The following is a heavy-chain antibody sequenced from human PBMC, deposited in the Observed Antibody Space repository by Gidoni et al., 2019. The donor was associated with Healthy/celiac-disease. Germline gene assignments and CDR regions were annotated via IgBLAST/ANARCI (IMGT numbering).Heavy chain of an antibody. CDR2: IYPGDSDT. D-gene: IGHD3-22*01. CDR1: GYSCTCYW. J-gene: IGHJ3*02. V-gene: IGHV5-51*01. Sequence: DVQRVQSVAEVIKPGASLKIPCKVSGYSCTCYWIGWVRQMPGKGLEWMGIIYPGDSDTRYSPSCRGQVTISADKSISTAYLQWSSLKASDTAMYYCARHVEGYDSSGPYQAFDIWGQGTMVTVSS. CDR3: ARHVEGYDSSGPYQAFDI.